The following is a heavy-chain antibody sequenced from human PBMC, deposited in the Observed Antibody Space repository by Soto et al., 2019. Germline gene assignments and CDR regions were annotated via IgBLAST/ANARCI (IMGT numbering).Heavy chain of an antibody. J-gene: IGHJ4*02. CDR2: IYPGDSDT. CDR1: GYSFTSYW. CDR3: ATPGIAVAGVYSVDY. V-gene: IGHV5-51*01. Sequence: GESLKISFKGSGYSFTSYWIGWVRQMPGKGLEWMGIIYPGDSDTRYSPSFQGQVTISADKSISTAYLQWSSLKASDTAMYYCATPGIAVAGVYSVDYWGQGTLVTVSS. D-gene: IGHD6-19*01.